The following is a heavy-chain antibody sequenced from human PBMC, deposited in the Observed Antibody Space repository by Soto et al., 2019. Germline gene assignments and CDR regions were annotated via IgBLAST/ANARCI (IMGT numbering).Heavy chain of an antibody. D-gene: IGHD4-17*01. CDR3: ARVHAYYGDYSDASDI. CDR2: IYYSGRT. J-gene: IGHJ3*02. Sequence: SETLSLTCTVSGGSISSYYWSWIRQPPGKGLEWIGYIYYSGRTNYNPSLKSRVTISVDTSKNQFSLKLSSVNAADTAVYYCARVHAYYGDYSDASDIWGQGTMVTVSS. CDR1: GGSISSYY. V-gene: IGHV4-59*01.